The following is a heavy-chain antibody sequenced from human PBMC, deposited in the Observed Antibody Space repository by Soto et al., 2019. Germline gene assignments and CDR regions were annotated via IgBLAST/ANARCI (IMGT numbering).Heavy chain of an antibody. D-gene: IGHD6-13*01. Sequence: PSETLSLTCTVSGGSISSYYWSWIRQPPGKGLEWIGYIYYSGSTNYNPSLKSRVTMTRDTSTSTVYMELSSLRSEDTAVYYCARGRGQAAARTISFDPWGQGTLVTVSS. CDR2: IYYSGST. J-gene: IGHJ5*02. CDR1: GGSISSYY. V-gene: IGHV4-59*01. CDR3: ARGRGQAAARTISFDP.